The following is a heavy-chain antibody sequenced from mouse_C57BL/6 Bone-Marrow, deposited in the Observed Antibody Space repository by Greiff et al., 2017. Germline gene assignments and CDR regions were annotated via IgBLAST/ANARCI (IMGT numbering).Heavy chain of an antibody. Sequence: EVQLVESGPELVKPGASVKIPCKASGYTFTDYNMDWVKQSQGKSLEWIGDINPNNGGTIYNQKFKGKATLTVDKSSSTAYMELRSLTSEDTAVYYCARDDYTWFAYWGQGTLVTVSA. V-gene: IGHV1-18*01. D-gene: IGHD2-4*01. J-gene: IGHJ3*01. CDR2: INPNNGGT. CDR1: GYTFTDYN. CDR3: ARDDYTWFAY.